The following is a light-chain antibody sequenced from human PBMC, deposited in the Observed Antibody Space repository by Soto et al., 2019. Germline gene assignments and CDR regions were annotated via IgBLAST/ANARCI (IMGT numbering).Light chain of an antibody. CDR2: GAF. J-gene: IGKJ5*01. Sequence: EIVMTQSPATLSVSPGERATLSCRASQSVSSNLAWYQQKPGQAPRLLIYGAFTRATGIPARFSGSGSGTELTLTISSLQSEDFAVYYCQQYNNWPSITFGQGTRLEIK. V-gene: IGKV3-15*01. CDR3: QQYNNWPSIT. CDR1: QSVSSN.